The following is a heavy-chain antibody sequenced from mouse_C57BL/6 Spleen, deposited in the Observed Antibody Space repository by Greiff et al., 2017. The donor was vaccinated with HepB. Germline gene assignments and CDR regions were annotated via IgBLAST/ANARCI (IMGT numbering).Heavy chain of an antibody. CDR2: IYPGDGDT. J-gene: IGHJ1*03. Sequence: QVQLKQSGPELVKPGASVKISCKASGYAFSSSWMNWVKQRPGKGLEWIGRIYPGDGDTNYNGKFKGKATLTADKSSRTAYMQLSSLTSEDSAVYFCARSGYDWYFDVWGTGTTVTVSS. CDR1: GYAFSSSW. V-gene: IGHV1-82*01. D-gene: IGHD2-2*01. CDR3: ARSGYDWYFDV.